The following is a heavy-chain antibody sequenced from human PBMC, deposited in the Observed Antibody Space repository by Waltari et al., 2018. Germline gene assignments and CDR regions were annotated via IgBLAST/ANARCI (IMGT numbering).Heavy chain of an antibody. CDR1: GGSISSSSYY. Sequence: QLQLQESGPGLVKPSETLSLTCTVSGGSISSSSYYWGWIRQPPGKGLEWIGSIYYSGSTVYNTSLKSRVTIAVDTSKNQFSLKRSSVTAADTSVYYCARGLGDCSSTSCYGNFDYWGQGTLVTVSS. CDR3: ARGLGDCSSTSCYGNFDY. J-gene: IGHJ4*02. D-gene: IGHD2-2*01. V-gene: IGHV4-39*07. CDR2: IYYSGST.